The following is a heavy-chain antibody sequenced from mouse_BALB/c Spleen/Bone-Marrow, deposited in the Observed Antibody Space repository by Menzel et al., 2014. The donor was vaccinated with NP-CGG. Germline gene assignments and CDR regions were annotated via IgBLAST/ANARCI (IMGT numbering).Heavy chain of an antibody. Sequence: HLVESGPELVRPGASVKVSCKASGYAFTSYNMYWVKQSHGKSLEWIGYIDPYNGGTSYNQKFKGKATLTVDKSSSTAYMHLNSLTSEDSAVYYCARIGGYYRFYAMDYWGQGTSVTVSS. V-gene: IGHV1S135*01. CDR2: IDPYNGGT. D-gene: IGHD2-14*01. J-gene: IGHJ4*01. CDR3: ARIGGYYRFYAMDY. CDR1: GYAFTSYN.